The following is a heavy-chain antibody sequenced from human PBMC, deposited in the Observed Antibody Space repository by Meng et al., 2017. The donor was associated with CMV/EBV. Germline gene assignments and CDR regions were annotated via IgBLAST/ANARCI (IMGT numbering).Heavy chain of an antibody. J-gene: IGHJ6*02. V-gene: IGHV3-64*02. D-gene: IGHD2-2*02. CDR3: ARGRYCSSTSCYTYYYYGMDV. Sequence: GGSLRLSCAASGFTFSSYAMHWVRQAPGKGLEYVSAISSNGGSTYYADSVEGRFTISRDNSKNTLYLQMGSLRAEDMAVYYCARGRYCSSTSCYTYYYYGMDVWGQGTTVTVSS. CDR1: GFTFSSYA. CDR2: ISSNGGST.